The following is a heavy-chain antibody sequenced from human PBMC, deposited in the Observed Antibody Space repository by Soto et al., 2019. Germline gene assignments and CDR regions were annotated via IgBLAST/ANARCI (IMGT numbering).Heavy chain of an antibody. Sequence: SETLSLTCTVSGGSISSGDYYWSWIRQPPGKGLEWIGYIYYSGSTYYNPSLKSRVTISVDTSKNQFSLKLSSVTAADTAVYYCARVPYYYDSSGYYDYWGQGTLVTVSS. D-gene: IGHD3-22*01. J-gene: IGHJ4*02. CDR1: GGSISSGDYY. V-gene: IGHV4-30-4*01. CDR2: IYYSGST. CDR3: ARVPYYYDSSGYYDY.